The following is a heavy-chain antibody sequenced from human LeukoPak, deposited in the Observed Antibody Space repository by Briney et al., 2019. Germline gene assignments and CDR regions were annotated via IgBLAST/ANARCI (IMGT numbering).Heavy chain of an antibody. CDR3: ARRARYCSSTSCYPNFDY. Sequence: ASVKVSCKASGYTFTSYDINWVRQATGQGLEWMGWMNPNSGNTDYAEKFQGRVTITRNTSISTAYMELSSLRSEDTSVYYCARRARYCSSTSCYPNFDYWGQGTLVTVSS. CDR2: MNPNSGNT. V-gene: IGHV1-8*03. J-gene: IGHJ4*02. CDR1: GYTFTSYD. D-gene: IGHD2-2*01.